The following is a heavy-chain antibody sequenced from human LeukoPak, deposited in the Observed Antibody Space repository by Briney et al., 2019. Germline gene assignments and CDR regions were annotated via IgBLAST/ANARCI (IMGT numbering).Heavy chain of an antibody. D-gene: IGHD2-21*01. V-gene: IGHV1-46*03. CDR1: GYTFTSYY. CDR3: ARAQYCGGDCLYYYYYYMDV. J-gene: IGHJ6*03. CDR2: INPSGGST. Sequence: ASVKVSCKASGYTFTSYYMHWVRQAPGQGLEWMGMINPSGGSTSYAQKFQGRVTMTRDTSTSTVYMELSSLRSEDTAVYYCARAQYCGGDCLYYYYYYMDVWGKGTTVTVSS.